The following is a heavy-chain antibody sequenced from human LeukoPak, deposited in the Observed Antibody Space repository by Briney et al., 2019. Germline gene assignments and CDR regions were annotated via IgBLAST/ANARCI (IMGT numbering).Heavy chain of an antibody. Sequence: GGSLRLSYAASGFTFSSYAMSWVRQAPGKGLEWVSATSGSGGSTYYADSVKGRFTISRDNSKNTLYLQMNSLRAEDTAVYYCAKSYSSSWSRYYFDYWGQGTLVTVSS. V-gene: IGHV3-23*01. D-gene: IGHD6-13*01. CDR1: GFTFSSYA. CDR3: AKSYSSSWSRYYFDY. CDR2: TSGSGGST. J-gene: IGHJ4*02.